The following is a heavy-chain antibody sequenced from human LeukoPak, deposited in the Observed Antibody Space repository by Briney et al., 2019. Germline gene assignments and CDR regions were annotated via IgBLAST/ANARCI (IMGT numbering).Heavy chain of an antibody. CDR2: INHEGTEK. D-gene: IGHD3-10*01. J-gene: IGHJ4*02. Sequence: PGGSLRLSCAASGFTFSDYYMSWIRQAPGKGLEWVAYINHEGTEKDYMDSVKGRFTISRDNAQNSLFLQMNSLRAEDTAIYYCATGGHYYGDWGQGTLVTVSS. CDR3: ATGGHYYGD. V-gene: IGHV3-7*03. CDR1: GFTFSDYY.